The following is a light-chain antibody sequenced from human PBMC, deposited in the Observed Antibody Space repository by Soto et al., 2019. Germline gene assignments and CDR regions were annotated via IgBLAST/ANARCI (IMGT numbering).Light chain of an antibody. Sequence: QSVLTQPPSVSVAPGLKVTISCSGSSSNIGNNYVSWYQQFPGTAPKVIIFDKAERPSGTPDRFSGSKSGTSATLVITELQTGDEADYYCGTWDSTLSSDVFGGGTKLTVL. V-gene: IGLV1-51*01. CDR3: GTWDSTLSSDV. CDR1: SSNIGNNY. CDR2: DKA. J-gene: IGLJ3*02.